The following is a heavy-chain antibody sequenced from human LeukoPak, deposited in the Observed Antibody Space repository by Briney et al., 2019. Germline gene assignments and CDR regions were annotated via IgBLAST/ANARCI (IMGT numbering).Heavy chain of an antibody. V-gene: IGHV4-39*01. CDR1: GGSISSSSYY. J-gene: IGHJ6*02. D-gene: IGHD3-3*01. CDR3: ARHPLYDFWSGYYGMDV. Sequence: SETLSLTCTVSGGSISSSSYYWGWIRQPPGKGLEWIGSIYYSGSTYYNPSPKSRVTISVDTSKNQFSLKLSSVTAADTAVYYCARHPLYDFWSGYYGMDVWGQGTTVTVSS. CDR2: IYYSGST.